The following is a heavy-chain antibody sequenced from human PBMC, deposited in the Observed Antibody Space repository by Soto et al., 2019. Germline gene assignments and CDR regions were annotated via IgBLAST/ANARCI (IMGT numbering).Heavy chain of an antibody. V-gene: IGHV3-30*18. CDR2: ISYDGSNK. Sequence: GGSLRLACAASGFTFSSYGMHWVRQAPGKGLEWVAVISYDGSNKYYADSVKGRFTISRDNSKNTLYLQMNSLRAEDTAVYYCAKDSRSPGTGGDYWGQGTLVTVSS. D-gene: IGHD1-1*01. CDR1: GFTFSSYG. CDR3: AKDSRSPGTGGDY. J-gene: IGHJ4*02.